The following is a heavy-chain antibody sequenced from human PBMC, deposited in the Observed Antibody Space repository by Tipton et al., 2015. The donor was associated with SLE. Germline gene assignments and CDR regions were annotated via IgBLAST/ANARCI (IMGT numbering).Heavy chain of an antibody. CDR2: ISGSVSP. CDR1: GGSVSSDDYS. J-gene: IGHJ6*03. CDR3: ARGVAGYFYFCYMDV. V-gene: IGHV4-61*10. Sequence: TLSLTCTVSGGSVSSDDYSWHWIRQPAGKELEWIGVISGSVSPLYNPSLKSRVSISVDTTRSQFSLKLTSVTAADTAIYYCARGVAGYFYFCYMDVWAKGTTVTIS.